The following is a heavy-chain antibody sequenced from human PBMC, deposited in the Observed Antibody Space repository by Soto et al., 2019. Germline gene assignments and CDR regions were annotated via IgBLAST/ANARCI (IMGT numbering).Heavy chain of an antibody. Sequence: ASVKVSCKASGYTFTSYGISWVRQAPGQGLEWMGWISAYNGNTNYAQKLQGRVTMTTDTSTSTAYMELRSLRSDDTAVYYCARDDSYPWDYSNYVDYWGQGTLVTVSS. CDR2: ISAYNGNT. CDR3: ARDDSYPWDYSNYVDY. D-gene: IGHD4-4*01. J-gene: IGHJ4*02. V-gene: IGHV1-18*01. CDR1: GYTFTSYG.